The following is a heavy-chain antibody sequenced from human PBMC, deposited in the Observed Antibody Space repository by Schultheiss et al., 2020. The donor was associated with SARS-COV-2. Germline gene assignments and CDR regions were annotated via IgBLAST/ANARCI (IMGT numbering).Heavy chain of an antibody. CDR3: ARVPGGDYGPYYYNMDV. V-gene: IGHV4-4*08. D-gene: IGHD4-17*01. J-gene: IGHJ6*02. Sequence: SETLSLTCTVSGGYISSYFWSWIQQPPGKGLEWIGRIYTSGSTNYNPSLKSRVTISVDTSKNQFSLKLSSVTAADTAVYYCARVPGGDYGPYYYNMDVWGQGTTVTVSS. CDR2: IYTSGST. CDR1: GGYISSYF.